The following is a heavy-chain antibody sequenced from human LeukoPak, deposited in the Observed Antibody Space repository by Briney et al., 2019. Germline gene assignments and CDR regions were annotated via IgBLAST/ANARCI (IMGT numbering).Heavy chain of an antibody. CDR3: ATDRGWRTSGYYLYYFEY. Sequence: RGSLRLSCAASGFIFTNYFMSWVRQAPGKGLEWVASIKHDGSEKYYVDSVRGRFTISRDNTMNSLYLQMSSLRAEDTAVYYCATDRGWRTSGYYLYYFEYWGQGTLVTYSS. D-gene: IGHD3-3*01. CDR2: IKHDGSEK. CDR1: GFIFTNYF. J-gene: IGHJ4*02. V-gene: IGHV3-7*01.